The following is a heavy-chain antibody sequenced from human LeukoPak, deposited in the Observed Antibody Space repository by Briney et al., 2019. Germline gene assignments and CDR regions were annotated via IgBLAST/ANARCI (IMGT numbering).Heavy chain of an antibody. CDR1: GFTFSNYA. CDR2: ISGSAITT. CDR3: AKDQRFGDLDDY. J-gene: IGHJ4*02. V-gene: IGHV3-23*01. D-gene: IGHD3-10*01. Sequence: PGGSLRLSCTTSGFTFSNYAMSWVRQAPGKGLEWVSSISGSAITTYYADSVKGRFAISRDNSKNTLYLQMTSLRAEDTAVYYCAKDQRFGDLDDYRGQGTLVIVSS.